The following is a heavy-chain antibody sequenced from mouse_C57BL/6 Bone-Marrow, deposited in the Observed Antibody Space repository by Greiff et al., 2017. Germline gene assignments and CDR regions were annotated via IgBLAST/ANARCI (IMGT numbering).Heavy chain of an antibody. V-gene: IGHV1-55*01. J-gene: IGHJ4*01. Sequence: VQLQQPGAELVKPGASVKMSCKASGYTFTSYWITWVKQRPGQGLEWIGDIYPGSGSTNYNEKFKSKATLTVDPSSSTAYMQLSSLTSEDSAVYYCARRGGSMDYYAMDYWGQGTSVTVSS. CDR3: ARRGGSMDYYAMDY. D-gene: IGHD1-1*02. CDR1: GYTFTSYW. CDR2: IYPGSGST.